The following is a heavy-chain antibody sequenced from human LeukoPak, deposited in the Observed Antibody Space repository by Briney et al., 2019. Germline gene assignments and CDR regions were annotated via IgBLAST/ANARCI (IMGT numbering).Heavy chain of an antibody. CDR3: TRGYLRGPIDF. CDR1: GFTFNSYG. J-gene: IGHJ4*02. V-gene: IGHV3-20*04. D-gene: IGHD4-17*01. Sequence: GGSLRLSCAASGFTFNSYGMSWVRQAPGKGLEWVSGINWNGGSTGYADSVKGRFTIPRDNAKNSLYLQMNGLRAEDTALYYCTRGYLRGPIDFWGQGTLASVSS. CDR2: INWNGGST.